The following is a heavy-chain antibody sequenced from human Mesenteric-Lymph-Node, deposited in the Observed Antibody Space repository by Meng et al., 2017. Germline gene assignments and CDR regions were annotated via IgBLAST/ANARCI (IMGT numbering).Heavy chain of an antibody. CDR3: ARSHIVVVTATPHYGMDV. V-gene: IGHV3-48*03. Sequence: GESLKISCAASGFTFSNYEVNWVRQAPGEGLEWVSYISSSGSTIYYADSVKGRFTISRDNAKNSLYLQMNSLRAEDTAVYYCARSHIVVVTATPHYGMDVWGQGTTVTVSS. CDR1: GFTFSNYE. CDR2: ISSSGSTI. J-gene: IGHJ6*02. D-gene: IGHD2-21*02.